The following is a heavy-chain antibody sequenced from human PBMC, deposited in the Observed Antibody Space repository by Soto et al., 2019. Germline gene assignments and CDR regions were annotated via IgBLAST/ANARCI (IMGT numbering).Heavy chain of an antibody. CDR3: TRIEKGSATYT. J-gene: IGHJ5*02. D-gene: IGHD3-10*01. V-gene: IGHV2-26*01. Sequence: QVTLKESGPVLVKPTETLTLTCTVSGFSLSNTRMGVSWIRQPPGKALEWLAHIFSNDEKSYSTSLKSRLTISKHTSKSQVVLSMTNMDPVDTATYYFTRIEKGSATYTWGQGTLVTVSS. CDR1: GFSLSNTRMG. CDR2: IFSNDEK.